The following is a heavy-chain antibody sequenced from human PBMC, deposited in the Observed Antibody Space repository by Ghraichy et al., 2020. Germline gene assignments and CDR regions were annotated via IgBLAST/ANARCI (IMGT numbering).Heavy chain of an antibody. J-gene: IGHJ4*02. CDR1: GGSFSGYY. V-gene: IGHV4-34*01. CDR2: INHSGST. CDR3: AREGVLRGPLDY. Sequence: SETLSLTCAVYGGSFSGYYWSWIRQPPGKGLEWIGEINHSGSTNYNPSLKSRVTISVDTSKNQFSLKLSSVTAADTAVYYCAREGVLRGPLDYWGQGTLVTVSS. D-gene: IGHD2/OR15-2a*01.